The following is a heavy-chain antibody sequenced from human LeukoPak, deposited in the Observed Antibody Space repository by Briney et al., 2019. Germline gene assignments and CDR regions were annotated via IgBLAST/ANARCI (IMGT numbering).Heavy chain of an antibody. CDR2: INAGNGDT. CDR1: GYTFIAYG. Sequence: ASVKVSCKASGYTFIAYGLHWVRQAPGQRPEWMGWINAGNGDTKYSQNFQGRVTITGDASATTAYMELSSLRSEDTAVYYCARGYCSSTSCYMDVWGQGTTVT. CDR3: ARGYCSSTSCYMDV. J-gene: IGHJ6*02. V-gene: IGHV1-3*01. D-gene: IGHD2-2*01.